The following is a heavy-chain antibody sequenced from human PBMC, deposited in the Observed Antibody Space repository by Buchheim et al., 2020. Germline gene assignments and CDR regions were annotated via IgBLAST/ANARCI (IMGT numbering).Heavy chain of an antibody. CDR3: ARNPGAQNWA. CDR1: GFTVGNNY. V-gene: IGHV3-66*01. Sequence: EVQLVESGGGLVQPGGSLRLSCEASGFTVGNNYLGWVRQPPGRGLEGVSLIYSGGSTEYADSVKGRFTNSRDSSQNTLYLQMNSLRAEDTAVYYCARNPGAQNWAWGQGTL. J-gene: IGHJ5*02. D-gene: IGHD3-10*01. CDR2: IYSGGST.